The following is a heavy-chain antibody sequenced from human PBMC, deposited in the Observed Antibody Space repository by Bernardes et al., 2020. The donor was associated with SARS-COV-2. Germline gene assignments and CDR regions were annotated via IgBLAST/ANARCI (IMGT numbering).Heavy chain of an antibody. Sequence: LRLSCAASGFTFSSYWMHWVRQIPGRGLVWLSRISTDGSTTNYADSVKGRFTISRDNAKNTLWLQMNSLGADDTAVYYCARGASSGYRVDYWGPGTLVTVSS. V-gene: IGHV3-74*01. D-gene: IGHD3-22*01. CDR2: ISTDGSTT. J-gene: IGHJ4*02. CDR1: GFTFSSYW. CDR3: ARGASSGYRVDY.